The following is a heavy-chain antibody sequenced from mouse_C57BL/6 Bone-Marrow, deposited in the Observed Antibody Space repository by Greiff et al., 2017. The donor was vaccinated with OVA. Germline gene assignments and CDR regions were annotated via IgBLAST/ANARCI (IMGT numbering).Heavy chain of an antibody. V-gene: IGHV1-82*01. CDR2: IYPGDGDT. D-gene: IGHD2-3*01. J-gene: IGHJ2*01. CDR3: ARHEDGYYASYFDY. Sequence: ESGPELVKPGASVKISCKASGYAFSSSWLNWVKQRPGKGLEWIGRIYPGDGDTNYNGKFKGKATLTADKSARTADMQLSSLTSEDSAVYFCARHEDGYYASYFDYWGQGTTLTVSS. CDR1: GYAFSSSW.